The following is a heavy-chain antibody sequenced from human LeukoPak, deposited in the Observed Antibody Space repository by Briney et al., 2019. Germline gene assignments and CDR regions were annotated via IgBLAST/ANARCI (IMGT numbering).Heavy chain of an antibody. CDR1: GFTFSNYG. J-gene: IGHJ1*01. V-gene: IGHV3-33*06. CDR3: AKGYYDSSAQGWYFQH. Sequence: PGGSLRLXCAASGFTFSNYGMHWVRQAPGKGLEWVAGIWYDGSNKDYADSVKGRFTISRDNSKNTLYLQMNSLRAEDTAVYYCAKGYYDSSAQGWYFQHWGQGTLVTVSS. D-gene: IGHD3-22*01. CDR2: IWYDGSNK.